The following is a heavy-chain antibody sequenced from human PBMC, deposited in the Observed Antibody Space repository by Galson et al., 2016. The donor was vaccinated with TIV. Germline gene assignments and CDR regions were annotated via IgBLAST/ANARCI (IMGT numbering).Heavy chain of an antibody. D-gene: IGHD3-9*01. Sequence: SLRLSCAASGFTFSSYAMSWVRQAPGKGPEWVSAISAGGGNEYYADSVKDRFTISRDNSKNTLYLQMNSLRVEDTAVYYCARDRKYYDILTAGNSYYGMDVWGQGTTVTVSS. V-gene: IGHV3-23*01. CDR1: GFTFSSYA. CDR3: ARDRKYYDILTAGNSYYGMDV. CDR2: ISAGGGNE. J-gene: IGHJ6*02.